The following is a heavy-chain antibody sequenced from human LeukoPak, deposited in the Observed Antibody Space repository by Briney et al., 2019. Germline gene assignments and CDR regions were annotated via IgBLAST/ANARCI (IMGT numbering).Heavy chain of an antibody. CDR2: INPSGDST. Sequence: ASVKVSCKASEYTFTSYSTHWVRQAPGQGLEWMGMINPSGDSTKYAQKFQGRVIMTRDTSTSTVYMELRSLGSDDTAVYYCARDLPYYDILTGYQYYYYYGMDVWGQGTTVTVSS. CDR1: EYTFTSYS. D-gene: IGHD3-9*01. J-gene: IGHJ6*02. V-gene: IGHV1-46*01. CDR3: ARDLPYYDILTGYQYYYYYGMDV.